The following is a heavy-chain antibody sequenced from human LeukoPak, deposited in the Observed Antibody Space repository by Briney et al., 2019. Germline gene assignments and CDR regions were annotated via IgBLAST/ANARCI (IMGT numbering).Heavy chain of an antibody. CDR3: AKLAKYFYGAETFYFFEH. J-gene: IGHJ4*02. Sequence: QPGGSLRLSCAASGFTFSDYAMHWVRQAPGKGLEWVAVISYDGSNKYYADSVKGRFTISRDNSKNTLYLQMNSLRAEDTAVYYCAKLAKYFYGAETFYFFEHWGQGTPVTASS. V-gene: IGHV3-30*04. CDR2: ISYDGSNK. D-gene: IGHD3-10*01. CDR1: GFTFSDYA.